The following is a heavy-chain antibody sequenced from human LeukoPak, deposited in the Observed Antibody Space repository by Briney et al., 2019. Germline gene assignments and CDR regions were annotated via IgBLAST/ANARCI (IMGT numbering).Heavy chain of an antibody. Sequence: GGSLRLSCGASGFTFSYYTMNWVRQAPGKGLEWVSSVSGTSKYIYYADAMKGRFTISRDNAKNSLYLQMNNVRADDTGVYYCAREGLTSVIGFDYWGQGTLVTVSS. D-gene: IGHD3/OR15-3a*01. J-gene: IGHJ4*02. CDR3: AREGLTSVIGFDY. CDR1: GFTFSYYT. V-gene: IGHV3-21*06. CDR2: VSGTSKYI.